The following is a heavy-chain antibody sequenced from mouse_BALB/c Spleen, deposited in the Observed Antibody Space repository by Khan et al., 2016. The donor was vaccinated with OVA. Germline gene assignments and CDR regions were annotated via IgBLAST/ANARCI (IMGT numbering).Heavy chain of an antibody. Sequence: EVQLVESGPGLVKPSQSLSLTCTVTGYSITSDYAWNWIRQFPGNKLEWMGYISSSGSTNYNPALKSRISITRDTSKNQFFLQLNSVTTDDTATYDCAMDGSRYNYAMDYWCQGTSVTVSS. V-gene: IGHV3-2*02. J-gene: IGHJ4*01. CDR1: GYSITSDYA. D-gene: IGHD2-3*01. CDR2: ISSSGST. CDR3: AMDGSRYNYAMDY.